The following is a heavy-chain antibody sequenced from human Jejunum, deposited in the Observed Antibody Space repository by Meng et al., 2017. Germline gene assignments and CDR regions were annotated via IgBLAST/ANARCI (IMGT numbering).Heavy chain of an antibody. CDR2: ISDSGCRT. J-gene: IGHJ4*02. V-gene: IGHV3-23*01. D-gene: IGHD6-13*01. Sequence: GESLKISCAASGFTFSSYAMSWVRQAPGKGLEWVSVISDSGCRTYYEDSVKGRFTISRDNSMNTLYLQMDSLRAEDTAVYYCAKGQTNSWYYFDNWGQGTLVTVSS. CDR1: GFTFSSYA. CDR3: AKGQTNSWYYFDN.